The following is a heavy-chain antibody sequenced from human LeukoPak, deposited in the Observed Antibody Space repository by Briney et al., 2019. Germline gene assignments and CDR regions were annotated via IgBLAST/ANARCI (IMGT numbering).Heavy chain of an antibody. CDR1: GGSISSYY. Sequence: SETLSLTCTVSGGSISSYYWSWIRQPPGKGLGWIGYIYYSGSTNYNPSLKSRVTISVDTSKNQFSLKLSSVTAADTAVYYCARSYYDFWSGYYNWFDPWGQGTLVTVSS. CDR2: IYYSGST. J-gene: IGHJ5*02. CDR3: ARSYYDFWSGYYNWFDP. V-gene: IGHV4-59*13. D-gene: IGHD3-3*01.